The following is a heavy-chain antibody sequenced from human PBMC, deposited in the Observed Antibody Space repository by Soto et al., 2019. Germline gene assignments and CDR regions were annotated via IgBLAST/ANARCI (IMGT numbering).Heavy chain of an antibody. CDR1: GFTFSSYS. D-gene: IGHD2-15*01. CDR3: ARDSGDLVVVQAGNMDV. Sequence: GGSLRLSCAASGFTFSSYSMNWVRQAPGKGLEWVSYISSSSSTIYYADSVKGRFTISRDNAKNSLYLQMNSLRAEDTAVYYCARDSGDLVVVQAGNMDVWGKGTTVTVSS. V-gene: IGHV3-48*01. CDR2: ISSSSSTI. J-gene: IGHJ6*03.